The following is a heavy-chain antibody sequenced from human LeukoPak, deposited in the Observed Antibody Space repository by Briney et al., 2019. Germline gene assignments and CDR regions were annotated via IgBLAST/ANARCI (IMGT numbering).Heavy chain of an antibody. V-gene: IGHV1-24*01. J-gene: IGHJ3*02. Sequence: ASVKVSCKASGYTLTELSMHWVRQAPGKGLEWMGGFDPEDGETIYAQKFQGRVTMTEDTSTDTAYMELSSLRSEDTAVYYCATVSPSITMIVVVITDLRGAFDIWGQGTMVTVSS. CDR3: ATVSPSITMIVVVITDLRGAFDI. CDR1: GYTLTELS. D-gene: IGHD3-22*01. CDR2: FDPEDGET.